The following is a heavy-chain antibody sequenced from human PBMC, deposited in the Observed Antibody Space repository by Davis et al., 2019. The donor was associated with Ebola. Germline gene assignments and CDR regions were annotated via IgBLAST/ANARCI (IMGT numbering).Heavy chain of an antibody. CDR2: TSGSGGTK. CDR1: EFTFSSYA. V-gene: IGHV3-23*01. Sequence: GESLKTSCAASEFTFSSYAMSWVRQAPGKGLEWVSATSGSGGTKYYADSVKCRFHIPRDNSKNTLFLQMNSLRVEDTAVYYCAKYPSFYYAVGSNWFDPWGQGTLVTVSS. J-gene: IGHJ5*02. D-gene: IGHD3-10*01. CDR3: AKYPSFYYAVGSNWFDP.